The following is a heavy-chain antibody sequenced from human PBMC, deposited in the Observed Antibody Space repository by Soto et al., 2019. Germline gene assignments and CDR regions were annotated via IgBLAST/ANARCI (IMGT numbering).Heavy chain of an antibody. CDR2: INHSGST. J-gene: IGHJ4*02. CDR1: GGSFSGYY. Sequence: SETLSLTCAVYGGSFSGYYWSWIRQPPGKGLEWIGEINHSGSTNYNPSLKSRVTISVDTSKNQFSLKLSSVTAADTAVYYCARGRKRVCTNGVCYNQPYYFDYWGQGTLVTVSS. D-gene: IGHD2-8*01. CDR3: ARGRKRVCTNGVCYNQPYYFDY. V-gene: IGHV4-34*01.